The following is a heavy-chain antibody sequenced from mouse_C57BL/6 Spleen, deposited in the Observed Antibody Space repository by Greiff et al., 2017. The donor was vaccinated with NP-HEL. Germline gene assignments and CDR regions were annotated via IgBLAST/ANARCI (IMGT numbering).Heavy chain of an antibody. CDR2: IRNKANGYTT. Sequence: DVKLVESGGGLVQPGGSLSLSCAASGFTFTDYYMSWVRQPPGKGLEWLGFIRNKANGYTTASSAYVKGRFTTSRDNSQSNLYLHMNALRAEDGAAYYCAGYNQLRLLDYWGQGTTLTVSA. V-gene: IGHV7-3*01. CDR3: AGYNQLRLLDY. CDR1: GFTFTDYY. J-gene: IGHJ2*01. D-gene: IGHD3-2*02.